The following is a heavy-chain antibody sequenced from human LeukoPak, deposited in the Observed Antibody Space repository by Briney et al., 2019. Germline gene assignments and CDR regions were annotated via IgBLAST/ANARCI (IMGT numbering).Heavy chain of an antibody. Sequence: GESLKIPCKGSGYTFTNYWIGWVRRMPGKGLEWMGLVYPGDSDTRYSPSFEGQVTISADNSITTAYLQWSSLKASDTATYYCARRPNFLDRSGNYYFDFWGQGTLVTVSS. CDR1: GYTFTNYW. D-gene: IGHD3-22*01. CDR3: ARRPNFLDRSGNYYFDF. J-gene: IGHJ4*02. CDR2: VYPGDSDT. V-gene: IGHV5-51*01.